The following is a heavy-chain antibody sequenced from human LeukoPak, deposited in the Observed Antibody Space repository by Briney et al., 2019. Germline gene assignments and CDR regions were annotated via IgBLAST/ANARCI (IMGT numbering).Heavy chain of an antibody. CDR3: ATDPLNVVVPAATKFYGMDV. Sequence: GASVKVSFTASGGTFSSYAITWVRQAPGQGREWMGGFDPEDGETIYAQKFQGRVPMTEDTSTDTAYMELSSLRSEDTAVYYCATDPLNVVVPAATKFYGMDVWGQGTTVTVSS. J-gene: IGHJ6*02. CDR1: GGTFSSYA. V-gene: IGHV1-24*01. D-gene: IGHD2-2*01. CDR2: FDPEDGET.